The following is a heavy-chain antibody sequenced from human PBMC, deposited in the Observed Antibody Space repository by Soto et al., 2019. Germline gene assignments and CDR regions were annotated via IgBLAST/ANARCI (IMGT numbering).Heavy chain of an antibody. CDR2: ISGSGGST. CDR1: GFTFSSYA. J-gene: IGHJ5*02. V-gene: IGHV3-23*01. Sequence: GGSLRLSCAASGFTFSSYAMSWVRQAPGKGLEWVSAISGSGGSTYYADSVKGRFTISRDNSKNTLYLQMNSLRAEDTAVYYCEKGNSILGYSSGQLDWFDPWGQGTLDTGSS. D-gene: IGHD6-19*01. CDR3: EKGNSILGYSSGQLDWFDP.